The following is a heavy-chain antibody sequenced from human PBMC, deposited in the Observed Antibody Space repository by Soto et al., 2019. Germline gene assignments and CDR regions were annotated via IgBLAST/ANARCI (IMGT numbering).Heavy chain of an antibody. CDR2: INGGSGNT. D-gene: IGHD3-10*01. J-gene: IGHJ4*02. CDR1: GFTFTSYA. CDR3: ARVPPWGNSAGDYYIQHYDS. V-gene: IGHV1-3*01. Sequence: ASVKVSCKSSGFTFTSYAIHWLRQAPGQRPQGMGWINGGSGNTKYSQDFQGRVTFTRDTFATTAYLELSSLRSADTAVYYCARVPPWGNSAGDYYIQHYDSWGQGTPVTVSS.